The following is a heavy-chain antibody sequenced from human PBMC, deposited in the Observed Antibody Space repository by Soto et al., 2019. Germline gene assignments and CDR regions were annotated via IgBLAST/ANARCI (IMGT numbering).Heavy chain of an antibody. CDR1: GGTFSSYA. V-gene: IGHV1-69*13. D-gene: IGHD3-16*01. CDR3: ARRTTGGGGYYGMDV. CDR2: IIPIFGTA. Sequence: SVKVSCKASGGTFSSYAISWVRQAPGQGLEWMGGIIPIFGTANYAQKFQGRVTITADESTSTAYMELSSLRSEDTAVYYCARRTTGGGGYYGMDVWGQGTTVTVSS. J-gene: IGHJ6*02.